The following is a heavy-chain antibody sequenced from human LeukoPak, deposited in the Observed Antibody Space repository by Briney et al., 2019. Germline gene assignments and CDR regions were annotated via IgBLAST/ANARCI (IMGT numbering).Heavy chain of an antibody. CDR1: GGTFSSYA. CDR2: IIPIFGTA. Sequence: ASVTVSCTASGGTFSSYAISWVRQAPGQGLEWMGGIIPIFGTANYAQKFQGRVTITADESTSTAYMELSSLRSEDTAVYYCARDFWSGPYYYYGMDVWGQGTTVTVSS. D-gene: IGHD3-3*01. V-gene: IGHV1-69*13. CDR3: ARDFWSGPYYYYGMDV. J-gene: IGHJ6*02.